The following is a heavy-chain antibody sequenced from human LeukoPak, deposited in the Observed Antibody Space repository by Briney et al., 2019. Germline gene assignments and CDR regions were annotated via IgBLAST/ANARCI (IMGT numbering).Heavy chain of an antibody. Sequence: AGGSLRLSCAASGFTFSNYWMHWARQAPGKGLVWVSRISYDGSSTNYADSVKGRFTISRDNAKNTLYLQMNSLRAEDTAVYYCASYDSSGYYYNHWGQGTLVTVSS. CDR3: ASYDSSGYYYNH. D-gene: IGHD3-22*01. J-gene: IGHJ5*02. CDR1: GFTFSNYW. CDR2: ISYDGSST. V-gene: IGHV3-74*01.